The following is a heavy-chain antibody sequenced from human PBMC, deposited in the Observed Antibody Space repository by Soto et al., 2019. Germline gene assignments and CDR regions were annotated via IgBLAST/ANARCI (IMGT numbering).Heavy chain of an antibody. D-gene: IGHD2-21*02. CDR1: GGTFSSYA. V-gene: IGHV1-69*13. CDR2: IIPIFGTA. Sequence: SVKVSCKASGGTFSSYAISWVRQAPGQGLEWMGGIIPIFGTANYAQKFQGRVTITADESTSTAYMELSSLRSEDTAVYYCARENGGNSGGTWYFDLWGRGTLVTVS. J-gene: IGHJ2*01. CDR3: ARENGGNSGGTWYFDL.